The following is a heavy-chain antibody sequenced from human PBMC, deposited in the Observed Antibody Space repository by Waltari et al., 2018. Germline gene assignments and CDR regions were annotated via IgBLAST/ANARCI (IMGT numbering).Heavy chain of an antibody. V-gene: IGHV4-61*02. CDR3: ARDTEYYYDDSGFVFDI. D-gene: IGHD3-22*01. CDR2: ICASGSP. CDR1: GGSISSGSYY. J-gene: IGHJ3*02. Sequence: QVQLQESGPGLVKPSQTLSLTCTVSGGSISSGSYYWTWIRQPAGKGLEWNGRICASGSPNYNPSLKSRVTISVDTPRNQFSLKLTSVTAADTAVYYCARDTEYYYDDSGFVFDIWGQGTMVTVSS.